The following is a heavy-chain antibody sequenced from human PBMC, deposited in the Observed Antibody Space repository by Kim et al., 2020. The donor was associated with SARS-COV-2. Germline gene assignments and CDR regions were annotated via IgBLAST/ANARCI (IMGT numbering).Heavy chain of an antibody. Sequence: SETLSLTCAVYGGSFSGYYWSWIRQPPGKGLEWIGEINHSGSTNYNPSLKSRVTISVDTSKNQFSLKLSSVTAADTAVYYCARGYKDNFGYWGQATLVT. CDR1: GGSFSGYY. J-gene: IGHJ4*02. V-gene: IGHV4-34*01. CDR3: ARGYKDNFGY. CDR2: INHSGST. D-gene: IGHD3-10*01.